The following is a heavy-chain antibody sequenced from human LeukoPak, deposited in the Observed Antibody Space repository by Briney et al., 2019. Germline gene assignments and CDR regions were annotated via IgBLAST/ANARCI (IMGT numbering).Heavy chain of an antibody. D-gene: IGHD3-9*01. V-gene: IGHV3-66*02. CDR3: ARDPPALEYDILTGSPFDY. Sequence: GGSLRLSCAASGFTFSSYAMSWVRQAPGKGLEWVSVLYNGGNTYYADSVKGRFTVSRDNSKNTLYLQMNSLRAEDTAVYYCARDPPALEYDILTGSPFDYWGQGTLVTVSS. CDR2: LYNGGNT. CDR1: GFTFSSYA. J-gene: IGHJ4*02.